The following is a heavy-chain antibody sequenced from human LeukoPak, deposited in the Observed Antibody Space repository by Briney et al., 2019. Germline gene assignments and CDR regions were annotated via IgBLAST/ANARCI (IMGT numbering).Heavy chain of an antibody. CDR2: ISFDASNK. D-gene: IGHD3-10*01. V-gene: IGHV3-30*03. CDR1: GFTFSSYS. Sequence: GGSLRLSCAASGFTFSSYSMNWVRQAPGKGLEWVAVISFDASNKYYADSVKGRFTISRDNSKNTLYLQMNSLRAEDTAVYYCAGVLLWFGELWAFDIWGQGTMVTVSS. J-gene: IGHJ3*02. CDR3: AGVLLWFGELWAFDI.